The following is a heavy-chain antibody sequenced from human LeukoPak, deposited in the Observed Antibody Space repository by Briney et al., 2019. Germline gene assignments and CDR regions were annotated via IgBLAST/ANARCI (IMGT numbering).Heavy chain of an antibody. CDR2: INPSGGGT. J-gene: IGHJ4*02. Sequence: ASVKVSCKASGYTFAGYYMHWVRLAPGQGLEWMGIINPSGGGTTYAQKFQGRVTMTRDMSTTTVYMELSSLRSEDTAVYYCARDELRSGYSGFGYWGQGTLVTVSS. CDR1: GYTFAGYY. V-gene: IGHV1-46*01. CDR3: ARDELRSGYSGFGY. D-gene: IGHD5-12*01.